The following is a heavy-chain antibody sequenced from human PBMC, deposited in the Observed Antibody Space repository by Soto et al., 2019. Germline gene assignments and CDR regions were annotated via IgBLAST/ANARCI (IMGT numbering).Heavy chain of an antibody. J-gene: IGHJ4*02. Sequence: QVHLQESGPGLVKPSGTLSLTCAVSGASISSGSWWSWVRQPPGKGLEWIEEIFHDGSTNYNPSLKSRVTMSVDKSKNYFSLELTSVTAADTALYYCARDEYNASSDWGQGTLVTVSS. D-gene: IGHD1-20*01. V-gene: IGHV4-4*02. CDR1: GASISSGSW. CDR2: IFHDGST. CDR3: ARDEYNASSD.